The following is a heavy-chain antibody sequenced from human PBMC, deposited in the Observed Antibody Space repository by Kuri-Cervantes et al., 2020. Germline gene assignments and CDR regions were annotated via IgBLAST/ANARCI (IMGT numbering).Heavy chain of an antibody. CDR1: GFTFSSYG. V-gene: IGHV3-33*05. J-gene: IGHJ4*02. CDR2: ISYDGSNK. D-gene: IGHD3-10*01. Sequence: GGSLRLSCAASGFTFSSYGMHWVRQAPGKGLEWVAVISYDGSNKYYADSVKGRFTISRDNSKNTLYLQVNSLRAEDTAVYYCARWSYYGSGSYTGGIDYWGQGTLVTVSS. CDR3: ARWSYYGSGSYTGGIDY.